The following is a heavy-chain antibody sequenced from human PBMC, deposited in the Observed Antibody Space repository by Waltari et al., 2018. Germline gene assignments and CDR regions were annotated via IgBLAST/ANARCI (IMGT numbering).Heavy chain of an antibody. CDR3: ARDLFGRARGAFDI. CDR2: IYKNRRT. Sequence: HVQLQESGPGLVKPSQTLSLTCTVSGGSISSGNFYWSWIRQPPGKGPEWIGYIYKNRRTNYNPSLMGRVTISTDTSKNQFSLKLSSVTAADTAVYYCARDLFGRARGAFDIWGQGTMVTVSS. CDR1: GGSISSGNFY. J-gene: IGHJ3*02. V-gene: IGHV4-30-4*08. D-gene: IGHD3-10*01.